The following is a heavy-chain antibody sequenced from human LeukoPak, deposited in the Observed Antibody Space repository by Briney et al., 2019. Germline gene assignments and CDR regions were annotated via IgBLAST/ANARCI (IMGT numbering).Heavy chain of an antibody. CDR3: TTDKMPHYYDSSGPIGGDAFDI. CDR1: GFTFDDYG. J-gene: IGHJ3*02. CDR2: IKSKTDGGTT. V-gene: IGHV3-15*01. Sequence: GGSLRLSCAASGFTFDDYGMSWVRQAPGKGLEWVGRIKSKTDGGTTDYAAPVKGRFTISRDDSKNTLYLQMNSLKTEDTAVYYCTTDKMPHYYDSSGPIGGDAFDIWGQGTMVTVSS. D-gene: IGHD3-22*01.